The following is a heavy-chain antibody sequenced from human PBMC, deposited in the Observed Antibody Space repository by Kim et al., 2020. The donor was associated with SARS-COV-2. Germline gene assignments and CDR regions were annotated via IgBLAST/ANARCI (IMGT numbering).Heavy chain of an antibody. Sequence: VKDRFTISRDNAKNSLYLQMNSLRAEDTAVYYCARALVRVTTHYYYGMDVWGQGTTVTVSS. J-gene: IGHJ6*02. D-gene: IGHD4-17*01. V-gene: IGHV3-21*01. CDR3: ARALVRVTTHYYYGMDV.